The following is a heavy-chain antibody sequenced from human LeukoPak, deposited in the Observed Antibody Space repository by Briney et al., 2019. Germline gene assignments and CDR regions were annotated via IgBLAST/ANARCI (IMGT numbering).Heavy chain of an antibody. CDR2: ISSSSSTI. CDR3: AKDSMVRGVIITFDY. CDR1: GFTFSSYS. J-gene: IGHJ4*02. V-gene: IGHV3-48*02. Sequence: GGSLRLSCAASGFTFSSYSMNWVRQAPGKGLEWVSYISSSSSTIYYADSVKGRFTISRDNAKNSLYLQMNSLRDEDTAVYYCAKDSMVRGVIITFDYWGQGTLVTVSS. D-gene: IGHD3-10*01.